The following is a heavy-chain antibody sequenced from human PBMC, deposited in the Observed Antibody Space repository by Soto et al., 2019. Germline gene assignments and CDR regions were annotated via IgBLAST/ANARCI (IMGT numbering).Heavy chain of an antibody. Sequence: SETLSLTCTVSGGSISSYYWSWIRQPPGKGLEWIGYIYYSGSTNYNPSLKSRVTISVDTSKNQFSLKLSSVTAADTAVYYCARSSGWELNYFDYWGQGTLVTVSS. V-gene: IGHV4-59*01. CDR3: ARSSGWELNYFDY. CDR1: GGSISSYY. D-gene: IGHD1-26*01. J-gene: IGHJ4*02. CDR2: IYYSGST.